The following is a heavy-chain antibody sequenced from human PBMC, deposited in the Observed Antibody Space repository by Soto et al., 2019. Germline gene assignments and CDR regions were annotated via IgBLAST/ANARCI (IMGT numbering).Heavy chain of an antibody. CDR1: GGSISSYY. V-gene: IGHV4-59*12. CDR3: ARGGIVVVVAATGKWFDP. D-gene: IGHD2-15*01. Sequence: PSETLSLTCTVSGGSISSYYWSWIRQPPGKGLEWIGYIYYSGSTNYNPSLKSRVTISVDTSKNQFSLKLSSVTAADTAVYYCARGGIVVVVAATGKWFDPWGQGTLVTVSS. J-gene: IGHJ5*02. CDR2: IYYSGST.